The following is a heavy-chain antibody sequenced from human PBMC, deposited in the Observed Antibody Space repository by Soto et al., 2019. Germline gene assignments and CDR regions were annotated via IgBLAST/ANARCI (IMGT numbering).Heavy chain of an antibody. Sequence: QVQLQESGPGLVKPSQTLSLTCTVSCDSISSDGYYWSWIRQHPGKGLEWIGYIYHSGNTYYNPSLKSRVTISADTSKNQVSLKVSSVTAADTAVYYCAREAAVEGMDVWGQGTTVTVS. V-gene: IGHV4-31*03. CDR2: IYHSGNT. D-gene: IGHD2-15*01. J-gene: IGHJ6*02. CDR3: AREAAVEGMDV. CDR1: CDSISSDGYY.